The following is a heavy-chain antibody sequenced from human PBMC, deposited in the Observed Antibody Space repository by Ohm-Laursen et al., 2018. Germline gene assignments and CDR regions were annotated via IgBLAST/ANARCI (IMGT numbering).Heavy chain of an antibody. CDR2: ISGSGGAT. Sequence: GSLRLSCAAPGFSFSNYAMSWVRQAPGKGLEWVSSISGSGGATYYVGSVKGRFTISRDNSKNTLYLQMNSLRAEDTALYYCVKGDNVQVPPPFDYWGQGTLVTVSS. V-gene: IGHV3-23*01. D-gene: IGHD1-1*01. J-gene: IGHJ4*02. CDR3: VKGDNVQVPPPFDY. CDR1: GFSFSNYA.